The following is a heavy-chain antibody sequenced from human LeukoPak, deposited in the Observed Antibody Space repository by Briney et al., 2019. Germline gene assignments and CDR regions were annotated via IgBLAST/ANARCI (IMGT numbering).Heavy chain of an antibody. D-gene: IGHD6-6*01. J-gene: IGHJ6*03. CDR3: ARVSFSPRPGSYYYMDV. CDR2: MNPNSGNT. V-gene: IGHV1-8*01. Sequence: ASXKVSCKASGYTFTSYDIKWVGQATGQGREWMGWMNPNSGNTGYAQKLQGRGNITRDTSISKDYMELSSLRSEDTAVYYCARVSFSPRPGSYYYMDVWGKGTPVTVSS. CDR1: GYTFTSYD.